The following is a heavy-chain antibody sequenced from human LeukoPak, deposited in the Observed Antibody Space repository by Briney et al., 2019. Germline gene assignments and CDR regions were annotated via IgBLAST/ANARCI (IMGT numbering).Heavy chain of an antibody. V-gene: IGHV1-2*02. J-gene: IGHJ5*02. CDR3: ARDSDGYNP. CDR2: INPNSGGT. CDR1: GYSLTELS. Sequence: ASVNVSCTVSGYSLTELSMHWVRPAPGQGLEWMGWINPNSGGTNYAQKFQGRVTMTRDTSISTAYMELSRLRSDDTAVYYCARDSDGYNPWGQGTLVTVSS. D-gene: IGHD5-12*01.